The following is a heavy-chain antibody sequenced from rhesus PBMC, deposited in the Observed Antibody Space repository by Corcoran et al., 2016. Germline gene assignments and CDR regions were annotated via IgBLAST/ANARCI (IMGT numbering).Heavy chain of an antibody. CDR2: ISYSGRT. V-gene: IGHV4-122*02. CDR3: ARDSGSYNYFDY. CDR1: GCSISSSYYY. J-gene: IGHJ4*01. D-gene: IGHD1-44*02. Sequence: QVQLQESGPGLVKPSETLSLPCAVSGCSISSSYYYWSWIRQAPGKGLEWIGYISYSGRTSYNPSLKSRVTISRDTSKNQFSLKLSSVTAADTAVYYCARDSGSYNYFDYWGQGVLVTVSS.